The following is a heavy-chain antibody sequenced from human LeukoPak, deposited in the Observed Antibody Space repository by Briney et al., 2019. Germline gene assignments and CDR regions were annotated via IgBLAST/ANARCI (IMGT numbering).Heavy chain of an antibody. CDR2: VSLSGLT. J-gene: IGHJ4*02. V-gene: IGHV4-4*02. D-gene: IGHD2-8*01. CDR3: SRENGAFSPFGY. Sequence: SGTLSLTCGVSGASITSTNWWRTLRQPPGQGLEWIGEVSLSGLTNYNPSLSSRVIIALDTSKNHLSLHLTSVTAADTAVHYCSRENGAFSPFGYWGQGYLVTVLS. CDR1: GASITSTNW.